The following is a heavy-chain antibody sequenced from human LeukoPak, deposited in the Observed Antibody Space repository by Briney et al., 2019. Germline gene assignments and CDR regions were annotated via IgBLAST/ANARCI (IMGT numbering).Heavy chain of an antibody. V-gene: IGHV3-53*01. CDR1: GFTVSSNH. CDR3: ARDIGLSICYGP. D-gene: IGHD3-22*01. CDR2: IYSGGST. Sequence: PGGSLRLSCAASGFTVSSNHMSWFRQAPGKGLEWVSVIYSGGSTYYADSVKGRFTISRDNSKNTVYLQMNSLRAEDTAVYYCARDIGLSICYGPWGQGTLVTVSS. J-gene: IGHJ5*02.